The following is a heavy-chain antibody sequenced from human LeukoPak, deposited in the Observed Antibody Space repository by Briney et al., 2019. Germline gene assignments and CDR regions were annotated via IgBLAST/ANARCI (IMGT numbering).Heavy chain of an antibody. J-gene: IGHJ5*02. CDR1: GYTFTSYA. Sequence: ASVKVSCKASGYTFTSYAMNWVRQTPGQGLEWMGWINTNTGNPTYAQGFTGRFVFSLDTSVSTAYLQISSLKAEDTAVYYCARVGDYSGGWYPYNWFDPWGQGTLVTVSS. V-gene: IGHV7-4-1*02. CDR2: INTNTGNP. D-gene: IGHD6-19*01. CDR3: ARVGDYSGGWYPYNWFDP.